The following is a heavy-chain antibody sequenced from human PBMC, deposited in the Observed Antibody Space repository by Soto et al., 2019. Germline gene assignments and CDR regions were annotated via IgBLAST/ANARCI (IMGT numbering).Heavy chain of an antibody. D-gene: IGHD4-17*01. J-gene: IGHJ4*02. Sequence: QVQLVQSGAEVKKPGASVKVSCKASGYTFTSYGISWVRQAPGQGLEWMGWISVYNGNTNYAQKLQGRVTMTTDTSTSTAYMELRSLRSDDTAVYYCARDSRDYGDYGIIDYWGQGTLVTVSS. V-gene: IGHV1-18*01. CDR2: ISVYNGNT. CDR1: GYTFTSYG. CDR3: ARDSRDYGDYGIIDY.